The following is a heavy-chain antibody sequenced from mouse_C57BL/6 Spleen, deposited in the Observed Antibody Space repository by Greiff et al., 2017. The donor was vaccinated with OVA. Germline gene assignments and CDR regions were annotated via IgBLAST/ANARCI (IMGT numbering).Heavy chain of an antibody. Sequence: QVQLQQPGAELVRPGTSVKLSCKASGYTFTSYWMHWVKQRPGQGLEWIGVIDPSDSYTNYTQKFKGKATLTVDTSSSTAYMQLSSLTSEDSAVYYCARRLPYAMDYWGQGTSVTVSS. J-gene: IGHJ4*01. V-gene: IGHV1-59*01. CDR3: ARRLPYAMDY. CDR2: IDPSDSYT. D-gene: IGHD2-2*01. CDR1: GYTFTSYW.